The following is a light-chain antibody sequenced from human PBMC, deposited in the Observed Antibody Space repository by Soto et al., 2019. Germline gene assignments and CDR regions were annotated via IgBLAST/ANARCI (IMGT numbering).Light chain of an antibody. CDR2: DAS. V-gene: IGKV3-11*01. J-gene: IGKJ5*01. CDR3: QQYHNTPIT. CDR1: QSVSSY. Sequence: EIVLTQSPATLSLSPGERATLSCRASQSVSSYLAWYQQKPGQAPRLLIYDASNRATGISARFSGSGSGTEFTLTISSLHSEDFAVYYCQQYHNTPITFGQGTRLEI.